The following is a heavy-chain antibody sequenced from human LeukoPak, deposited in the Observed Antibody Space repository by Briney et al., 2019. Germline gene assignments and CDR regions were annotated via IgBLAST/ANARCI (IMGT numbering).Heavy chain of an antibody. CDR1: GYTFTDYY. Sequence: GASVKISCKASGYTFTDYYMYWARQAPGQGPECMGVIHPSGGSTTYAQKFQGRVTLTKDTATSAVYIELSSLRSDDTAVYYCARMAMDPAMVTNFFDLWGQGTLLTVSA. CDR3: ARMAMDPAMVTNFFDL. D-gene: IGHD5-18*01. J-gene: IGHJ4*02. V-gene: IGHV1-46*01. CDR2: IHPSGGST.